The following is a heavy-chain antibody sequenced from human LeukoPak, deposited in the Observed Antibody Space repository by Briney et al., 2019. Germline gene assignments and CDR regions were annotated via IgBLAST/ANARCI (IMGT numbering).Heavy chain of an antibody. D-gene: IGHD2-2*01. Sequence: SETLSLTCAVYGGSFSGYYWSWIRQPPGKGLEWIGEINHSGSTNYNPSLKSRVTLSVDTSKNQFSLKLSSVTAADTAVYYCARGGGRYCSSTSCSTPDYWGQGTLVTVSS. V-gene: IGHV4-34*01. J-gene: IGHJ4*02. CDR3: ARGGGRYCSSTSCSTPDY. CDR2: INHSGST. CDR1: GGSFSGYY.